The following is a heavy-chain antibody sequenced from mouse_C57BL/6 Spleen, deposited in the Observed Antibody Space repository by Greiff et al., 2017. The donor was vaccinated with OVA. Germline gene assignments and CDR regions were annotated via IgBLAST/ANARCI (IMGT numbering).Heavy chain of an antibody. CDR1: GYTFTDYE. D-gene: IGHD6-1*01. V-gene: IGHV1-15*01. CDR3: ARSASYGYFDV. Sequence: QVQLQQSGAELVRPGASVTLSCKASGYTFTDYEMHWVKQTPVHGLEWIGAIDPETGGTAYNQKFKGKATLTADKSSSTAYMELRSLTSEDSAGYYCARSASYGYFDVWGKGTTVTVSS. J-gene: IGHJ1*03. CDR2: IDPETGGT.